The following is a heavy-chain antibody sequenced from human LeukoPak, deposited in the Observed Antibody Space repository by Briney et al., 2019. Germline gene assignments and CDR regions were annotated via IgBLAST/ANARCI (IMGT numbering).Heavy chain of an antibody. J-gene: IGHJ3*02. CDR2: INPNSGGT. D-gene: IGHD3-22*01. CDR3: ARGMYYYDSSGEDAFDI. V-gene: IGHV1-2*04. CDR1: GYTFTGYY. Sequence: GASVKVSCKASGYTFTGYYMHWVRQAPGQGLEWMGWINPNSGGTNYAQKFQGWVTMTRDTSISTAYMELSRLRSDDTAVYYCARGMYYYDSSGEDAFDIWGQGTMVTVSS.